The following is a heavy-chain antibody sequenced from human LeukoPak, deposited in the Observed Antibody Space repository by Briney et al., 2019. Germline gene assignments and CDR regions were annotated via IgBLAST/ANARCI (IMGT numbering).Heavy chain of an antibody. V-gene: IGHV4-59*01. CDR3: GRAPGWSGSTSCFDN. Sequence: SETLSLTCTLSGGSISSYFWSWIRQPPGKKLEWIGYIYYSGSTNYNPSLKSRVTISVDTSKNQFSLKLSSMTAADTAVYYCGRAPGWSGSTSCFDNWGLGTLVTVSS. J-gene: IGHJ4*02. CDR1: GGSISSYF. CDR2: IYYSGST. D-gene: IGHD3-10*02.